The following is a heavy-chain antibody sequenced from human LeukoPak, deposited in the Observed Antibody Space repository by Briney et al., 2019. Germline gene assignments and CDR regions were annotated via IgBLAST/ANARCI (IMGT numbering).Heavy chain of an antibody. CDR3: ARARYSYDYLGLRIYFDL. D-gene: IGHD5-18*01. Sequence: SETLSLTCTVSGGSISSYYWSWTRQPPGKGLEWIGYIYYSGSTNYNPSLKSRVTISVDTSKNQFSLKLSSVTAADTAVYYCARARYSYDYLGLRIYFDLWGQGALVTVSS. V-gene: IGHV4-59*01. CDR2: IYYSGST. J-gene: IGHJ4*02. CDR1: GGSISSYY.